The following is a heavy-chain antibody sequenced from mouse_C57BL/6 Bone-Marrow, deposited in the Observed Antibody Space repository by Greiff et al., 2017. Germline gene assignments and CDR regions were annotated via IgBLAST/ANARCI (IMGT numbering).Heavy chain of an antibody. J-gene: IGHJ3*01. D-gene: IGHD4-1*01. Sequence: EVMLVESGGGLVKPGGSLKLSCAASGFTFSDYGMHWVRQAPEKGLEWVAYIRSGSSTIYYADTVKGRFTISRDNAKNTLFLQMTSLRSEDTAMYYCARGTGSPFAYWGQGTLVTVSA. CDR1: GFTFSDYG. CDR2: IRSGSSTI. CDR3: ARGTGSPFAY. V-gene: IGHV5-17*01.